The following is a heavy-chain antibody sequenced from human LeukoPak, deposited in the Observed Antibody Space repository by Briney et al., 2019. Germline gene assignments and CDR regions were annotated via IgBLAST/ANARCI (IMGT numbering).Heavy chain of an antibody. V-gene: IGHV3-21*04. J-gene: IGHJ4*02. CDR3: VRDRGTYRPIDY. D-gene: IGHD1-26*01. Sequence: GGSLRLSCAASGFTFSSYTMNWVRQAPGKGLEWVSSISSSSSYIYYADSVKGRFTISRDNAKNSLYLQMNSLRAEDTAIYYCVRDRGTYRPIDYWGQGTLVTVSS. CDR1: GFTFSSYT. CDR2: ISSSSSYI.